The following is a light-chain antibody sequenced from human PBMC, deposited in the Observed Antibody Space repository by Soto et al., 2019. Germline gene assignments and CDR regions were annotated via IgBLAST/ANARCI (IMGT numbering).Light chain of an antibody. V-gene: IGKV3-20*01. Sequence: ENVLTQSSGTLSLSPGERATLSCRASQSVSSYLTWYQQRPGQAPRLLIYGASKRATGIPDRFSGSGSGTDFTLTISRLEPEDFAVYYCQQYGTSPITFGQGTRLEIK. CDR2: GAS. CDR3: QQYGTSPIT. J-gene: IGKJ5*01. CDR1: QSVSSY.